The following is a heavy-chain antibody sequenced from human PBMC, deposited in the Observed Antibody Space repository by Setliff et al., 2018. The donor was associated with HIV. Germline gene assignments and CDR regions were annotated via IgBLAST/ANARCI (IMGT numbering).Heavy chain of an antibody. D-gene: IGHD3-3*01. CDR1: GFNFNTYW. CDR2: IYPGDSDT. J-gene: IGHJ4*02. CDR3: ARREAFYEYWSDYYGGQNDFDY. Sequence: PGESLKISCKGSGFNFNTYWIAWVRQMPGKGLEWMGVIYPGDSDTRYSPSCQGQVTISADKSINTAYLQWSSLKASDTAMYYCARREAFYEYWSDYYGGQNDFDYWGQGTLVTVSS. V-gene: IGHV5-51*01.